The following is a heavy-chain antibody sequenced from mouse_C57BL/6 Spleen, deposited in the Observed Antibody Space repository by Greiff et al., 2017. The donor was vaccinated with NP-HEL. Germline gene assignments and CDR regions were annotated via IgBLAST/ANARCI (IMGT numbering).Heavy chain of an antibody. J-gene: IGHJ2*01. D-gene: IGHD1-1*01. V-gene: IGHV5-4*01. CDR1: GFTFSSYA. CDR2: ISDGGSYT. Sequence: EVHLVESGGGLVKPGGSLKLSCAASGFTFSSYAMSWVRQTPEKRLEWVATISDGGSYTYYPDNVKGRFTISRDNAKNNLYLQMSHLKSEDTAMYYCAREDTTVVYFDYWGQGTTLTVSS. CDR3: AREDTTVVYFDY.